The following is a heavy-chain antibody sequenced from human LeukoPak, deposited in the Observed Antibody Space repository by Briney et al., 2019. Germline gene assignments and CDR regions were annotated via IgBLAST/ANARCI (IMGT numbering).Heavy chain of an antibody. V-gene: IGHV3-66*01. D-gene: IGHD6-13*01. Sequence: GGSLRLSCAASGFTVSSNYMSWVRQAPGKGLEWVSVIYSGGSTYYADSVKGRFTISRDNSKNTLYLQMNSLRAEDTAVYYCAKAQWQQLVRGYFDYWGQGTLVTVSS. CDR2: IYSGGST. CDR3: AKAQWQQLVRGYFDY. J-gene: IGHJ4*02. CDR1: GFTVSSNY.